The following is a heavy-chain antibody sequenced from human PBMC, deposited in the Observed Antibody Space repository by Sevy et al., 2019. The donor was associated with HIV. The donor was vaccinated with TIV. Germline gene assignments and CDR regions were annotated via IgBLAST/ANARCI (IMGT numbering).Heavy chain of an antibody. CDR1: GFIFSNYA. CDR3: VKDRIETILWSKGDWFDP. J-gene: IGHJ5*02. Sequence: GGSLRLSCSASGFIFSNYAMHWVRQAPGKGLEYVSGLSSHNAGSTYYADSVNGRFTINRDKSKNTLYLQMTSLRTEDTAVYYCVKDRIETILWSKGDWFDPWGQGTLVTVSS. CDR2: LSSHNAGST. V-gene: IGHV3-64D*06. D-gene: IGHD3-9*01.